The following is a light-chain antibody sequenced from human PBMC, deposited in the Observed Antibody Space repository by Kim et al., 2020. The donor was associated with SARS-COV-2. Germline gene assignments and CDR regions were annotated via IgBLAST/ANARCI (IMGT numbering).Light chain of an antibody. Sequence: DIQMTQIPSSLSAYVGDGVTITCRASQNINRRLNWYQQMPGKAPRLLIYSAPNLQSGVPSICSASGSGTEFTLTINSLQAGDCSSYCCRQSQPVPFTFGGGAKVDIK. CDR2: SAP. CDR1: QNINRR. J-gene: IGKJ4*01. CDR3: RQSQPVPFT. V-gene: IGKV1-39*01.